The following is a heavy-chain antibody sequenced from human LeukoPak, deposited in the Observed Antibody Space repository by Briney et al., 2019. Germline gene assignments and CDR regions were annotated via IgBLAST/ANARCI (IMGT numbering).Heavy chain of an antibody. CDR3: ARDNKAARPNPKPYYYYYYMDV. Sequence: ASVKVSCKASGGTFSSYAISWVRQAPGQGLEWMGGIIPIFGTANYAQKFQGRVTITTDESTSTAYMELSSLRSEDTAVYYCARDNKAARPNPKPYYYYYYMDVWGKGTTVTVSS. CDR2: IIPIFGTA. J-gene: IGHJ6*03. CDR1: GGTFSSYA. V-gene: IGHV1-69*05. D-gene: IGHD6-6*01.